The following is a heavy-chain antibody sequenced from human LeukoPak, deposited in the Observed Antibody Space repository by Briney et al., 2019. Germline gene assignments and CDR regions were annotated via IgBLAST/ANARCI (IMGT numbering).Heavy chain of an antibody. V-gene: IGHV4-59*11. CDR2: IYYSGST. D-gene: IGHD5-24*01. Sequence: PSETLSLTCTISGGSISSHYWSWIRQPPGKGLEWIGYIYYSGSTNYNPSLKSRVTISVDTSKNQFSLKLSSVTAADTAVYYCARSRRWLQHLDYWGQGTLVTVSS. CDR3: ARSRRWLQHLDY. CDR1: GGSISSHY. J-gene: IGHJ4*02.